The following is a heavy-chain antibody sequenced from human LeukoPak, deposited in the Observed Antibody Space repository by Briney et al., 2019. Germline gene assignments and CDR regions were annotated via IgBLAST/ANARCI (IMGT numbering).Heavy chain of an antibody. J-gene: IGHJ5*02. CDR3: ARGGLAHQYNWLDP. D-gene: IGHD2-15*01. CDR2: IYYSGST. Sequence: SETLSLTCTVSGGSISSYYWNWIRQPPGKGLEWIGNIYYSGSTNYNPSLKSRVTISVDTSKNQFSLKVSSVTAADTAVYYCARGGLAHQYNWLDPWGRGTLVSVSS. V-gene: IGHV4-59*01. CDR1: GGSISSYY.